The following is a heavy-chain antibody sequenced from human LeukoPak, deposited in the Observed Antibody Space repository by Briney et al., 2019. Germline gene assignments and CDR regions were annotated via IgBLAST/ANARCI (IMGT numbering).Heavy chain of an antibody. CDR2: IYYSGST. J-gene: IGHJ4*02. Sequence: SETLSLTCTVSGGSISSYYWSWIRQPPGKGLEWIGYIYYSGSTNYNPSLKSRVTISVDTSKNQFSLKLSSVTAADTAVYYCARAYSNSSDYFDYWGQGTLVTVSS. V-gene: IGHV4-59*01. CDR3: ARAYSNSSDYFDY. D-gene: IGHD6-6*01. CDR1: GGSISSYY.